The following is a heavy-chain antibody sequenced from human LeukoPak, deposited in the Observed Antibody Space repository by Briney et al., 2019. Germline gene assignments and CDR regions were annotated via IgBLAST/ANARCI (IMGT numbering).Heavy chain of an antibody. CDR3: ARQSMVRGVIPAYFDY. D-gene: IGHD3-10*01. V-gene: IGHV5-51*01. CDR2: IYPGDSDT. Sequence: GESLKISCKGSGYSFTSYWIGWVRQMPGKGLEWMGIIYPGDSDTRYSPSFQGQVTISADKSISTAYLQWSSLKASDTAMYYCARQSMVRGVIPAYFDYWGQGTLVTVSS. J-gene: IGHJ4*02. CDR1: GYSFTSYW.